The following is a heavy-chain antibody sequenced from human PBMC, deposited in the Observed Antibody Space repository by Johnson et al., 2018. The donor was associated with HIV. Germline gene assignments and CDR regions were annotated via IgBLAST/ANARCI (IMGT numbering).Heavy chain of an antibody. D-gene: IGHD4-11*01. CDR1: GFTFNTYG. Sequence: QVQLVESGGGVVQPGGSLRLSCAASGFTFNTYGMDWVRQAPGKGLEWVAFIRYDGNSKYYIDSVKGRFTVSRDNSKNTLYLQMSGLRADDTAVYYCVRETRDDAFDIWGQGTMVTVSS. V-gene: IGHV3-30*02. CDR3: VRETRDDAFDI. J-gene: IGHJ3*02. CDR2: IRYDGNSK.